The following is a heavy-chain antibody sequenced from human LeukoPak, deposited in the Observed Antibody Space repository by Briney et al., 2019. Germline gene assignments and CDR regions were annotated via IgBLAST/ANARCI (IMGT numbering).Heavy chain of an antibody. D-gene: IGHD2-15*01. CDR1: GFTFSSYG. CDR3: TKGSLSGASCYFDY. CDR2: ISSSGDNT. Sequence: PGGSLRLSCAASGFTFSSYGMNWVRQAPGKGLEWVSVISSSGDNTYYTDSVKGRFTISRDNSKNTLYLQVNSLRAEDTAVYYCTKGSLSGASCYFDYWGQGTLVTVSS. J-gene: IGHJ4*02. V-gene: IGHV3-23*01.